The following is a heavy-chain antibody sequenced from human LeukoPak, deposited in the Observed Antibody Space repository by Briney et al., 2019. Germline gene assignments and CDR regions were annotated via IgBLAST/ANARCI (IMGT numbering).Heavy chain of an antibody. J-gene: IGHJ4*02. CDR1: GFTFSDYY. V-gene: IGHV3-11*01. CDR2: ISSSGSTI. Sequence: RGSLRLPCAASGFTFSDYYMSWIRQAPGKGLEWVSYISSSGSTIYYADSVKGRFTISRDNAKNSLYLQMNSLRAEDTAVYYCARTESPGIAAAAFDYWGQGTLVTVSS. CDR3: ARTESPGIAAAAFDY. D-gene: IGHD6-13*01.